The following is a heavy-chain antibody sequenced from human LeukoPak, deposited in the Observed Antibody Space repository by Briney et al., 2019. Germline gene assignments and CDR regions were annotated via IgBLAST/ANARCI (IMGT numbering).Heavy chain of an antibody. D-gene: IGHD3-10*01. J-gene: IGHJ4*02. Sequence: PSQTLSLTCAVSGASISSGDYSWSWLRQPPGTGLEWIGYIYHSGSTTYNPSLKSRLTISLDRSKNQISLKVNSVTAADTAVYYCAADYTSRSYRFDHWGQGTLVTVSS. V-gene: IGHV4-30-2*01. CDR2: IYHSGST. CDR3: AADYTSRSYRFDH. CDR1: GASISSGDYS.